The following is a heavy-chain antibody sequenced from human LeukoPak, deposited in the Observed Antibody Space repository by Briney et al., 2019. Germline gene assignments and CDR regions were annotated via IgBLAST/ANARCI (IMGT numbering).Heavy chain of an antibody. J-gene: IGHJ4*02. CDR1: GFTFDDYA. CDR3: AKAAAGIFDY. Sequence: PGGSLRLSCAASGFTFDDYAMHWVRQAPGKGLEWVAVISYDGSNKYYADSVKGRFTISRDNSKNTLYLQMNSLRAEDTAVYYCAKAAAGIFDYWGQGTLVTVSS. D-gene: IGHD6-13*01. CDR2: ISYDGSNK. V-gene: IGHV3-30*04.